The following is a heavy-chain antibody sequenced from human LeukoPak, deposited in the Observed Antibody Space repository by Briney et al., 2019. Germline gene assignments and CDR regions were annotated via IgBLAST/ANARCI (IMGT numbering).Heavy chain of an antibody. D-gene: IGHD1-7*01. Sequence: SQTLSLTCTVSGGSISSGSYYWRWIRQPAGKGLEWIGRIYTSGSTNYNPSLKSRVTISVDTSKNQFSLKLSSVTAADTAVYYCARETTGTTPPFRMYYFDYWGQGTLVTVSS. CDR3: ARETTGTTPPFRMYYFDY. V-gene: IGHV4-61*02. CDR1: GGSISSGSYY. CDR2: IYTSGST. J-gene: IGHJ4*02.